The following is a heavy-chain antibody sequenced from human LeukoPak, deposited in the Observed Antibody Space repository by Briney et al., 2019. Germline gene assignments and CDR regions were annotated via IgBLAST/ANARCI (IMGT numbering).Heavy chain of an antibody. D-gene: IGHD3-10*01. CDR3: ATRYYGSGSYAFDI. CDR2: ISSSSSTI. Sequence: GGSLRLSCAASGFTFSSYSMNWVRQAPGKGLEWVSYISSSSSTIYYADSVKGRFTISRDNSKNTLYLQMNSLRAEDTAVYYCATRYYGSGSYAFDIWGQGTMVAVSS. J-gene: IGHJ3*02. CDR1: GFTFSSYS. V-gene: IGHV3-48*01.